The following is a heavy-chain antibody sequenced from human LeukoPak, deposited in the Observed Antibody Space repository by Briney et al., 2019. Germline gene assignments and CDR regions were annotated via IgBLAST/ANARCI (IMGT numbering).Heavy chain of an antibody. CDR1: GGSISSSSYY. V-gene: IGHV3-11*04. CDR3: ARGDRYDWDYYYYMDV. Sequence: LPLTCTVSGGSISSSSYYWGWIRQPPGKGLEWVSYISSSGTIIYYADSVKGRFTISRDNAKNSLYLQMNSLRAEDTAVHYCARGDRYDWDYYYYMDVWGKGTTVTISS. J-gene: IGHJ6*03. D-gene: IGHD1-20*01. CDR2: ISSSGTII.